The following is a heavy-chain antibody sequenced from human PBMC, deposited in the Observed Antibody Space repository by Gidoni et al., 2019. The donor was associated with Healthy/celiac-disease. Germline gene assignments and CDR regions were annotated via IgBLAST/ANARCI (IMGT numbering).Heavy chain of an antibody. V-gene: IGHV3-48*03. CDR1: GFTFTSYD. Sequence: EVQLVASGGGLVQPGGSLRRSWAASGFTFTSYDMTWVRQAPGKGLEWVSYFSSSGSTIYYADSVKGRFTISRDNAKNSLYLQMNSLRAEDTAVYYCARAPSNFDWLTSMYYYYGMDVWGQGTTVTVS. CDR3: ARAPSNFDWLTSMYYYYGMDV. J-gene: IGHJ6*02. D-gene: IGHD3-9*01. CDR2: FSSSGSTI.